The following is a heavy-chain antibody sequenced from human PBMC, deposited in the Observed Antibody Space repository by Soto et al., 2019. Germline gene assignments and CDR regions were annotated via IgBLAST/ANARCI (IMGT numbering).Heavy chain of an antibody. Sequence: PGGSLRLSCAASGFTFSRYSMNWVRQAPGKGLEWVSSISSTTNYIYYADSMKGRFTVSRDNAKNSVHLDMNSLSAEDTAVYYCARESEDLTSNFDYWGQGTLVTVSS. J-gene: IGHJ4*02. CDR3: ARESEDLTSNFDY. CDR1: GFTFSRYS. CDR2: ISSTTNYI. V-gene: IGHV3-21*01.